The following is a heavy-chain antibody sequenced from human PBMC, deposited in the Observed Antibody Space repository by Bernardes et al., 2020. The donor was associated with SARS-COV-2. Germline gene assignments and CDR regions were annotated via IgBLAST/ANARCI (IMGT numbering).Heavy chain of an antibody. D-gene: IGHD6-19*01. CDR2: IYTSGST. CDR3: ARATSSGWYRDY. J-gene: IGHJ4*02. V-gene: IGHV4-61*09. Sequence: SETLSLTCTVSGGSISSVSYYWSWLLQPAGKGLEWIGHIYTSGSTNYNPSLKSRVTISVDTSKNQFSLKLTSVTAADTAFYYCARATSSGWYRDYWGQGTLVTVSS. CDR1: GGSISSVSYY.